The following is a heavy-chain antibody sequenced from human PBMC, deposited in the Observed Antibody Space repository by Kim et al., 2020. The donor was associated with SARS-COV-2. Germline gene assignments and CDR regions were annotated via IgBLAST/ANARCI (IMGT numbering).Heavy chain of an antibody. D-gene: IGHD2-8*01. J-gene: IGHJ4*02. V-gene: IGHV1-2*02. CDR3: ARDNGANVFEF. CDR1: GYTFTGNY. CDR2: IEPSSGGT. Sequence: ASVKVSCKASGYTFTGNYVHWVRQAPGQGLEWMGWIEPSSGGTECAQKFRGRVTMTRDTSISTAYMEVTGLRSDDTAIYYCARDNGANVFEFWGQGTLVTVSS.